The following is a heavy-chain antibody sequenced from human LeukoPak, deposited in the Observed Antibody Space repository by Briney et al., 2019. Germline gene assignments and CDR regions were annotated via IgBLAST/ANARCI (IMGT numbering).Heavy chain of an antibody. D-gene: IGHD2-2*01. CDR2: ISYDGSNK. V-gene: IGHV3-30-3*01. J-gene: IGHJ5*02. Sequence: GGSLRLSCAASGFTFSSYAMHWVRQAPGKGLEWVAVISYDGSNKYYVDSVKGRFTISRDNSKNTLYLQMNSLRAEDTAVYYCARGYCSSTSCLVHWFDPWGQGTLVTVSS. CDR3: ARGYCSSTSCLVHWFDP. CDR1: GFTFSSYA.